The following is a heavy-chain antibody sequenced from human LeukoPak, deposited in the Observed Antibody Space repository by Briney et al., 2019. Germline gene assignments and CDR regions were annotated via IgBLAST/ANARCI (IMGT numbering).Heavy chain of an antibody. CDR3: AKDSRRGTLLGVVSMDYGMDV. V-gene: IGHV3-23*01. J-gene: IGHJ6*02. D-gene: IGHD3-3*01. CDR1: GLTFSRYA. CDR2: ISGSGDIT. Sequence: GRSLRLSCAVSGLTFSRYAMSWVRQAPGRGLEWLSSISGSGDITYYPDSMRGRFIISRDNSKNTLHLQMNGLRAEDTAVYYCAKDSRRGTLLGVVSMDYGMDVWGQGTTVTVSS.